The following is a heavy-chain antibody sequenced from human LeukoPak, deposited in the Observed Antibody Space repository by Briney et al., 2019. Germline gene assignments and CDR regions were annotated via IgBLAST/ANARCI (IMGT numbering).Heavy chain of an antibody. D-gene: IGHD3-22*01. J-gene: IGHJ4*02. Sequence: KPSETLSLTCIVSGASITPKYWNWIRQPAGKGLEWIGRIYTSGDTNYNPSLKSRVTMSLDTSKHLLSLNLTSVTAADTALYYCATEQVIAGSLIFDSWGEGTLVTVSS. V-gene: IGHV4-4*07. CDR2: IYTSGDT. CDR3: ATEQVIAGSLIFDS. CDR1: GASITPKY.